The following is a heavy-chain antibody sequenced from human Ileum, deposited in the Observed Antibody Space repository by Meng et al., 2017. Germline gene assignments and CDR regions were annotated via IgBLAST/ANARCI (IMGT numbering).Heavy chain of an antibody. V-gene: IGHV6-1*01. Sequence: QVQRQQSGTGVVKPSQTLSLTCAISGDSVSSNSAAWNWIRQYPSRGLEWLGRTYYRSKWYNDYAVSVKSRININPDTSKNEFSLHLNYVTPEDTGVYYCARGSYASGWGYWGQGTLVTVSS. CDR1: GDSVSSNSAA. D-gene: IGHD6-19*01. J-gene: IGHJ4*02. CDR3: ARGSYASGWGY. CDR2: TYYRSKWYN.